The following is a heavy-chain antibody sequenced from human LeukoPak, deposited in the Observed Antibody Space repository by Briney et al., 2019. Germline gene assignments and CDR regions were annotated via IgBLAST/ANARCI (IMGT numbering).Heavy chain of an antibody. Sequence: GGSLRLSCAASGFTFSSYAMSWVRQAAGKGLEWVSAISGSGGSTYYADSVKGRFTISRDNSKNTLYLQMNSLRAEDTAVYYCASCYGSGSYLHWGQGTLVTVSS. V-gene: IGHV3-23*01. CDR2: ISGSGGST. CDR3: ASCYGSGSYLH. J-gene: IGHJ4*02. CDR1: GFTFSSYA. D-gene: IGHD3-10*01.